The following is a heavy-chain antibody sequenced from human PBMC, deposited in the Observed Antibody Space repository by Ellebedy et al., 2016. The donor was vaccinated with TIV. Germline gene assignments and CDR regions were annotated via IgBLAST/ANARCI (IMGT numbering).Heavy chain of an antibody. J-gene: IGHJ4*02. D-gene: IGHD3-10*01. Sequence: GGSLRLSXAASGFTFSSYGMHWVRQAPGKGLEWVAVIWYDGSNKYYADSVKGRFTISRDNSKNTLYLQMNSLRAEDTAVYYCASEVRGVKGDYWGQGTLVTVSS. CDR1: GFTFSSYG. CDR3: ASEVRGVKGDY. CDR2: IWYDGSNK. V-gene: IGHV3-33*01.